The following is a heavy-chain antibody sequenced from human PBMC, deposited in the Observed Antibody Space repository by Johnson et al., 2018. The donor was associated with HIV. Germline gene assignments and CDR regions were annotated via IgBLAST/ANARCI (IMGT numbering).Heavy chain of an antibody. Sequence: QVQLVESGGGLVQPGGSLRLSCAASGFTFSSFDMHWVRQAPGKGMDWVAVISYDGSNKFYTDSVKGRFTVSRDNSKNALYLQMNSLRAEDTAVYYCARIRPANWGVNDAFDIWGQGTMVTVSS. CDR2: ISYDGSNK. J-gene: IGHJ3*02. CDR1: GFTFSSFD. CDR3: ARIRPANWGVNDAFDI. D-gene: IGHD7-27*01. V-gene: IGHV3-30*03.